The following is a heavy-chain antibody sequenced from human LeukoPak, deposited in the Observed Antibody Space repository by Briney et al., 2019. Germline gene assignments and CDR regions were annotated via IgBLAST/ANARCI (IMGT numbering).Heavy chain of an antibody. Sequence: ASVKVSCKASGYTFTGYYMHWVRQAPGQGLEWMGRINPNSGGTNYAQKFQGRVTMTRDTSISTAYMELSRLRSDDTALYYCARRRGEPNIFDYWGQGTLVTVSS. J-gene: IGHJ4*02. CDR1: GYTFTGYY. D-gene: IGHD3-16*01. CDR3: ARRRGEPNIFDY. V-gene: IGHV1-2*06. CDR2: INPNSGGT.